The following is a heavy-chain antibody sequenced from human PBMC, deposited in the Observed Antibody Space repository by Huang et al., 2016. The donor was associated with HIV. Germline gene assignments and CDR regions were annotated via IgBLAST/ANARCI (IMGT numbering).Heavy chain of an antibody. CDR2: IYYSGST. J-gene: IGHJ4*02. V-gene: IGHV4-39*01. Sequence: QLQLQESGPGLVKPSETLSLTCTVSGGSIRSDNYYWGWIRQPPGKWLELIGRIYYSGSTSYNPSLKSPVTITVDTAKNQFSLKMRSVTAADTAVYYCARLPGSITMIRGVITDPYWGQGTLVTVSS. CDR3: ARLPGSITMIRGVITDPY. D-gene: IGHD3-10*01. CDR1: GGSIRSDNYY.